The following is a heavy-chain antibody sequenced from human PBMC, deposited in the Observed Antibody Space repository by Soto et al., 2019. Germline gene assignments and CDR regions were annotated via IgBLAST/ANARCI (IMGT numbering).Heavy chain of an antibody. CDR2: IYPGDPDT. CDR1: GYSFTSYW. J-gene: IGHJ6*03. Sequence: PGESLKISCKGSGYSFTSYWIGWVRQMPGKGLEWMGIIYPGDPDTRYSPSFQGQVTISADKSISTAYLQWSSLKASDTAMYYCARQRLFGDYVHQPCYMDVRGTGTMVT. CDR3: ARQRLFGDYVHQPCYMDV. D-gene: IGHD4-17*01. V-gene: IGHV5-51*01.